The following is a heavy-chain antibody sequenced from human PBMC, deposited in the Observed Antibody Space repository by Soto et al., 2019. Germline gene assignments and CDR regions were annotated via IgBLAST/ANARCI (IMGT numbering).Heavy chain of an antibody. CDR2: IITIFETA. CDR1: GGTFSSYV. CDR3: AKAVADYGFCGGRSSTSIRAYGMDV. V-gene: IGHV1-69*01. Sequence: QVQLVQSGPEMKKPGSSVKVSCKASGGTFSSYVISWVRQAPGHGLEWRGGIITIFETAKYEQKFQGRVTITADDSTSKDYMELSSLRPEDTALYFSAKAVADYGFCGGRSSTSIRAYGMDVWGQGTPVTVSS. J-gene: IGHJ6*02. D-gene: IGHD3-3*01.